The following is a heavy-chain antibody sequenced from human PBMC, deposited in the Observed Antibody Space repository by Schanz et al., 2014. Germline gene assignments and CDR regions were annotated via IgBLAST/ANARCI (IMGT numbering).Heavy chain of an antibody. Sequence: EVQLVESGGGLVQPGRSLRLSCTASGFTFEDYAMHWVRLAPGKGLEWVSGISWNSRSIGYAASVEGRFTISRDNAKGSLYLQMNSLRPEDTALYYCAKDVTTIVVISEGFDVWGQGTAVTVSS. CDR2: ISWNSRSI. V-gene: IGHV3-9*01. D-gene: IGHD3-22*01. J-gene: IGHJ3*01. CDR1: GFTFEDYA. CDR3: AKDVTTIVVISEGFDV.